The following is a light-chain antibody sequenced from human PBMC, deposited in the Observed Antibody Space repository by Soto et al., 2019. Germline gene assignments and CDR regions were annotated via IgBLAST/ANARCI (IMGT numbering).Light chain of an antibody. CDR3: QSADSSGTYV. CDR1: ALPKQY. V-gene: IGLV3-25*02. Sequence: SYELTQPPSVSVSPVQTARITCSGDALPKQYAYWYQQKPGQAPVLVIYKDSEMPSGIPERFSGSSSGTTVTLTISGVQAEDEADYYCQSADSSGTYVFGTGTKLTVL. CDR2: KDS. J-gene: IGLJ1*01.